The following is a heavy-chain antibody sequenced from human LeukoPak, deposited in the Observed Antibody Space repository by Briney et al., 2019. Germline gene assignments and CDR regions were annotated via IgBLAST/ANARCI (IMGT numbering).Heavy chain of an antibody. Sequence: AGGSLRLSCAATGFTFRSHAMNWVRQAPGKGLEWVSGIGGSGGRTYYADSVTGRFTISRDNSKNTVYLQMNSLRAADTAVYYCARGRIAVALYYGMDVWGHGTTVTVSS. CDR1: GFTFRSHA. J-gene: IGHJ6*02. CDR3: ARGRIAVALYYGMDV. D-gene: IGHD6-19*01. V-gene: IGHV3-23*01. CDR2: IGGSGGRT.